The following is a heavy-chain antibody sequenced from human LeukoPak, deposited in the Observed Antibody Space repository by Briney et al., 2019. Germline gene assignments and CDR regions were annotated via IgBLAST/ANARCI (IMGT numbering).Heavy chain of an antibody. CDR2: ISGSGGST. CDR3: AKDEGYDSSGYYGY. V-gene: IGHV3-23*01. CDR1: GFTFSSYA. J-gene: IGHJ4*02. Sequence: GGSLRLSCAASGFTFSSYAMSWVRQAPGKGLEWVSAISGSGGSTYYADSVKGRLTISRDNSKNTLYLQMNSLRAEDTAVYYCAKDEGYDSSGYYGYWGQGTLGTVSS. D-gene: IGHD3-22*01.